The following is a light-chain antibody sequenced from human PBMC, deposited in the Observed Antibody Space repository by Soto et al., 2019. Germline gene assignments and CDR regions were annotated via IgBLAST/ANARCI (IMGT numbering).Light chain of an antibody. J-gene: IGKJ3*01. CDR1: QDISNY. CDR2: DAS. CDR3: QQYDNLRQH. Sequence: DIQMTQSPSSLSASVGDRVTITCQAIQDISNYLNWYQQKPGKAPKLLIYDASNLETGVPSRFSGSGSGTDFTFTISSLQPEDIATYYCQQYDNLRQHFGPGTKVDIK. V-gene: IGKV1-33*01.